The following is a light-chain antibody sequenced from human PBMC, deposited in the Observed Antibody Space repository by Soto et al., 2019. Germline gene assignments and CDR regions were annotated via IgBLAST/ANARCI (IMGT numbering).Light chain of an antibody. CDR1: QSISSSY. CDR3: QLYGGSHMFS. CDR2: AAS. J-gene: IGKJ2*01. Sequence: EIVLTQSPGTLSLSPGEGGTLSCRASQSISSSYLAWYQQKPGQSPRLLIYAASSRATGISDRFSSSGSGTDFTLTISRLGPEDIAVYYCQLYGGSHMFSFGQGTKLEIK. V-gene: IGKV3-20*01.